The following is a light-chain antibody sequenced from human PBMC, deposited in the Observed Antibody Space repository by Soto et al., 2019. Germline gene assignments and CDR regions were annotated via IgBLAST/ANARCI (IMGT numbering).Light chain of an antibody. V-gene: IGKV3-11*01. CDR1: QSVSSY. CDR2: DAS. CDR3: QQRSNWPT. Sequence: DIVWTQSRTTLSLSPGGRATLTCRASQSVSSYLAWYQQKPGQAPRLLIYDASNRATGIPARFSGSGSGTDFTLTISSLEPEDFAVYYWQQRSNWPTCGQGTHWIL. J-gene: IGKJ5*01.